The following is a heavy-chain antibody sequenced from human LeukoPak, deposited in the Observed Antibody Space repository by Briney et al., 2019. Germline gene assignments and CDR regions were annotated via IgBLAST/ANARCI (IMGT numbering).Heavy chain of an antibody. V-gene: IGHV1-46*01. J-gene: IGHJ6*02. CDR1: GYTFTSYY. CDR2: INPSGGST. Sequence: ASVKVSCKASGYTFTSYYMHWVRQAPGQGLEWMGIINPSGGSTSYAQKFQGRVTMTRDTSTSTVYMELSSLRSEDTAVYYCARYIYSGYDLFAYYYYGMDVWGQGTTVTVSS. CDR3: ARYIYSGYDLFAYYYYGMDV. D-gene: IGHD5-12*01.